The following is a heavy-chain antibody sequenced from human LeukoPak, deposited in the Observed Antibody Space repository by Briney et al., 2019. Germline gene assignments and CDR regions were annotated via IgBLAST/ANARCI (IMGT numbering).Heavy chain of an antibody. CDR1: GGSFSGYY. D-gene: IGHD2-2*01. J-gene: IGHJ6*04. Sequence: SETLSLTCAVYGGSFSGYYWSWIRQPPGKGLEWIGEINHSGSTNYNPSLKSRVTISVDTSKNQFSLKLSSVTAADTAVYYCARLGYCSSTSCHGGYYYGMDVWGKGNTVTLSP. V-gene: IGHV4-34*01. CDR3: ARLGYCSSTSCHGGYYYGMDV. CDR2: INHSGST.